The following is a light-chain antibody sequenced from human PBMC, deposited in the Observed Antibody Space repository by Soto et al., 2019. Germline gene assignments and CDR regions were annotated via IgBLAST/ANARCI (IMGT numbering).Light chain of an antibody. CDR3: QQRISWPLT. V-gene: IGKV3-11*01. J-gene: IGKJ4*01. Sequence: EVVLTQSPATLSLSPGDRATLSCRASQSVSNYLGWYQQKPGQAPRLLIFDASNRATGIPDRFSGSGSGTDFTLTITNLEPEDFAVYYCQQRISWPLTFGGGTKVEIK. CDR1: QSVSNY. CDR2: DAS.